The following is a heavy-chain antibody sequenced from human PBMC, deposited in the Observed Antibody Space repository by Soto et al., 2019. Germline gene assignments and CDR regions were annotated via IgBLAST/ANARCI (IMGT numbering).Heavy chain of an antibody. CDR3: ARDYYDSSAFAGAFDY. CDR2: ISAYNGNT. V-gene: IGHV1-18*01. Sequence: ASVKVSCKASGYTFTSYGISWVRQAPGQGLEWMGWISAYNGNTNYAQKLQGRVTMTTDTSTSTAYMELRSLRSDDTAVYYCARDYYDSSAFAGAFDYWGQGTLVPVSS. D-gene: IGHD3-22*01. J-gene: IGHJ4*02. CDR1: GYTFTSYG.